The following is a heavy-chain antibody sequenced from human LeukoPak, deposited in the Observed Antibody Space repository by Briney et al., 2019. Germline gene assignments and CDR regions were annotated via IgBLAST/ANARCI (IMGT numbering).Heavy chain of an antibody. Sequence: SETLSLTCTVSGGSISSSSYYWSWIRQPAGKGLEWIGRIYTSGSTNYNPSLKSRVTMSVDTSKNQFSLKLSSVTAADTAVYYCARAGYSSSWYAFDPWGQGTLVTVSS. CDR3: ARAGYSSSWYAFDP. CDR2: IYTSGST. J-gene: IGHJ5*02. V-gene: IGHV4-61*02. D-gene: IGHD6-13*01. CDR1: GGSISSSSYY.